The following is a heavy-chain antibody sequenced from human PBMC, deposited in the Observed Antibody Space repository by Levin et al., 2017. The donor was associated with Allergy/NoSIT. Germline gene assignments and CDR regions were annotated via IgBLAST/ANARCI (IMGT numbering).Heavy chain of an antibody. J-gene: IGHJ6*02. V-gene: IGHV1-2*06. CDR2: INPNSGGT. D-gene: IGHD5-18*01. CDR1: GYTFTGYY. Sequence: VASVKVSCKASGYTFTGYYMHWVRQAPGQGLEWMGRINPNSGGTNYAQKFQGRVTMTRDTSISTAYMELSRLRSDDTAVYYCARDPIQLWLDDYGMDVWGQGTTVTVSS. CDR3: ARDPIQLWLDDYGMDV.